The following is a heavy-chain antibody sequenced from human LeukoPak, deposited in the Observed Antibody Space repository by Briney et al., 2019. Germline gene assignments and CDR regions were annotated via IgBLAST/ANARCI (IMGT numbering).Heavy chain of an antibody. J-gene: IGHJ4*02. V-gene: IGHV1-8*02. CDR1: GYTFTGYY. CDR2: MNPNSGNT. D-gene: IGHD7-27*01. CDR3: ARAPRNWGFDY. Sequence: GASVKVSCKASGYTFTGYYMHWVRQAPGQGLEWMGRMNPNSGNTGYAQKFQGRVTMTRNTSISTAYMELSSLKSDDTAVYSCARAPRNWGFDYWGLGTLVTVSS.